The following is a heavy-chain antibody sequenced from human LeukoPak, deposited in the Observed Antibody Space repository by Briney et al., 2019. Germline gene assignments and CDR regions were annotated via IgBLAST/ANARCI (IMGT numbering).Heavy chain of an antibody. CDR2: ITASGDST. J-gene: IGHJ4*02. CDR3: ARRDNVVVVSASDY. CDR1: GFTFSNYV. Sequence: GESLRLSCAASGFTFSNYVMIWVRQAPGKGLEWVSGITASGDSTYYADSVKGRFTMSRDNSRDTVYLRMNSLRVDDTAVYYCARRDNVVVVSASDYWGQGTLVTVSS. D-gene: IGHD2-15*01. V-gene: IGHV3-23*01.